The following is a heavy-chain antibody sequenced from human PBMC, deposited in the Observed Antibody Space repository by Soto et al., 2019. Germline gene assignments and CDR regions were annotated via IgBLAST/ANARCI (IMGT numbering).Heavy chain of an antibody. CDR2: FDPEDGET. J-gene: IGHJ4*02. CDR1: GYTLTELS. CDR3: ATIREEWQGYFDY. D-gene: IGHD3-3*01. V-gene: IGHV1-24*01. Sequence: EASVKVSCKVSGYTLTELSMHWVRQAPGKGLEWMRGFDPEDGETIYAQKFQGRVTMTEDTSTDTAYMELSSLRSEDTAVYYCATIREEWQGYFDYWGQGTLVTVSS.